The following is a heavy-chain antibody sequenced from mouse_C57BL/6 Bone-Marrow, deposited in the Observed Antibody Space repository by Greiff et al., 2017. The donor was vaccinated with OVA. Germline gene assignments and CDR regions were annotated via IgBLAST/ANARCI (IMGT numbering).Heavy chain of an antibody. CDR1: GYTFTDYE. Sequence: QVQLQQSGAELVRPGASVTLSCKASGYTFTDYEMHWVKQTPVHGLEWIGAIDPETGGTAYNQKFKGKAILTADKSSSTAYMELRSLTSEDSAVYYCTRRGAPYYAMDDWGQGTSVTVSS. D-gene: IGHD3-1*01. CDR3: TRRGAPYYAMDD. J-gene: IGHJ4*01. V-gene: IGHV1-15*01. CDR2: IDPETGGT.